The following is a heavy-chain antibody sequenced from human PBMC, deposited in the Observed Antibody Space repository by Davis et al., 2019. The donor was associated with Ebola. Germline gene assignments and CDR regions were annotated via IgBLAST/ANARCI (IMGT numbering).Heavy chain of an antibody. CDR3: ATQVVVTARRPYWYFDL. D-gene: IGHD2-21*02. Sequence: ASVKVSCKASGYTFTGYYMRWVRQAPGRGLEWMGWINPNSGGTNYAQKFQGRVTMTRDTSISTAYMELSRLRSDDTAVYYCATQVVVTARRPYWYFDLWGRGTLVTVSS. CDR1: GYTFTGYY. V-gene: IGHV1-2*02. J-gene: IGHJ2*01. CDR2: INPNSGGT.